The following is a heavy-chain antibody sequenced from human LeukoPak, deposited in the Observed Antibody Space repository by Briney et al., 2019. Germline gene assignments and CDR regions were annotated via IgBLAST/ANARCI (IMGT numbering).Heavy chain of an antibody. D-gene: IGHD4-23*01. Sequence: SETLSLTCTVSGDSISRSTYYWAWIRQSPGKGLEWIGSVYYGRSPYFNPSLESRATISVDTSKNHFSLKLSSVTAADTAVYYCARDDYGGNLADYWGQGTLVTVSS. CDR2: VYYGRSP. V-gene: IGHV4-39*02. CDR3: ARDDYGGNLADY. J-gene: IGHJ4*02. CDR1: GDSISRSTYY.